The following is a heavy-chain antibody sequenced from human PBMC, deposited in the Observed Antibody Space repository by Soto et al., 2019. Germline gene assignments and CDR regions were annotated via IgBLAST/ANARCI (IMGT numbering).Heavy chain of an antibody. J-gene: IGHJ6*02. CDR1: GYTFSSYG. CDR3: ARLPPGREGGMDV. V-gene: IGHV1-18*01. D-gene: IGHD3-10*01. CDR2: ISVYNGNT. Sequence: ASVKVSCKASGYTFSSYGLSWVRQAPGQGLEWMGWISVYNGNTKYAQKLQGRVTMTTDTSTSTAYMELRSLRSDDTAVYYCARLPPGREGGMDVWGQGTTVTV.